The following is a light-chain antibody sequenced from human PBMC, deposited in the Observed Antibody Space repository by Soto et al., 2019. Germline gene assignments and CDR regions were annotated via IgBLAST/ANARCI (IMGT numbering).Light chain of an antibody. CDR1: SSDVGGYNY. J-gene: IGLJ2*01. Sequence: QSVLTQPRSVSGSPGQSVTISCTGTSSDVGGYNYVSWYQQHPGKAPKLMIYDVSKRPSGVPDRFSGSKSGNTASLTISGLQVEDEADYYCCSYAGSYLVFGGGTKLTVL. CDR3: CSYAGSYLV. V-gene: IGLV2-11*01. CDR2: DVS.